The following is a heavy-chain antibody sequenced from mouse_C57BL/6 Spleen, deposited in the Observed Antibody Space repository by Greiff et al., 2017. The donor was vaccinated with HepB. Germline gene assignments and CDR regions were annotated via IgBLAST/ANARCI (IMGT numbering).Heavy chain of an antibody. CDR3: ARSWGSYFDY. CDR1: GYAFSSYW. CDR2: IYPGDGDT. Sequence: VNVVESGAELVKPGASVKISCKASGYAFSSYWMNWVKQRPGKGLEWIGQIYPGDGDTNYNGKFKGKATLTADKSSSTAYMQLSSLTSEDSAVYFCARSWGSYFDYWGQGTTLTVSS. J-gene: IGHJ2*01. V-gene: IGHV1-80*01.